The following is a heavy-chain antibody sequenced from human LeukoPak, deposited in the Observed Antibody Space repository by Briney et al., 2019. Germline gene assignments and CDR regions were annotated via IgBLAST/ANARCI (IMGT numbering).Heavy chain of an antibody. J-gene: IGHJ4*02. CDR1: GFTFSSYA. D-gene: IGHD2-15*01. CDR2: ISGSGGST. Sequence: PGGSLRLSCAASGFTFSSYAMSWVRQAPGKGLEWVSAISGSGGSTYYADSVKGRFTISRDNSKNTLYLQMNSLRAEDTAVYYCAKVGKGYCSGGSCPRTYYFDYWGQGTLVTVSS. CDR3: AKVGKGYCSGGSCPRTYYFDY. V-gene: IGHV3-23*01.